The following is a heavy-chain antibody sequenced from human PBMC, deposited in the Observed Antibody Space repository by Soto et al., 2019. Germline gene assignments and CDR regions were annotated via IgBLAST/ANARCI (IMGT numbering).Heavy chain of an antibody. D-gene: IGHD5-12*01. CDR1: GFTFSDYY. CDR3: ARVWLQDAFDI. CDR2: ISSSGSTI. V-gene: IGHV3-11*01. Sequence: QVQLVESGGGLVKPGGSLRLSCAASGFTFSDYYMSWIRQAPGKGLEWVSYISSSGSTIYYADSVKGRFTSSRDNAKTSLNLQMNSLRAEDTAVYYWARVWLQDAFDIWGQGTMVTVSS. J-gene: IGHJ3*02.